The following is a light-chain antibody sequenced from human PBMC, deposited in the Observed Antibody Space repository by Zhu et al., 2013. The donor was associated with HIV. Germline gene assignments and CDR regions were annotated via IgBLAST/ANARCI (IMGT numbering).Light chain of an antibody. J-gene: IGLJ2*01. CDR1: SSDVGSYNL. Sequence: QSALTQPASVSGSPGQSITISCTGTSSDVGSYNLVSWYQQYPGKVPKLIIYEVNERPSGVPDRFSGSKSGTSASLAISGLRSEDEADYYCAAWDDSLSGVVFGGGTKLTVL. CDR3: AAWDDSLSGVV. CDR2: EVN. V-gene: IGLV2-14*02.